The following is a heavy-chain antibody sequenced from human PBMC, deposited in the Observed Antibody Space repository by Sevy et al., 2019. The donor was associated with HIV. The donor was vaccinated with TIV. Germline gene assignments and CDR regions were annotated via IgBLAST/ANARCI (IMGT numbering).Heavy chain of an antibody. V-gene: IGHV3-53*01. D-gene: IGHD6-19*01. CDR1: GFTVSSNY. Sequence: GGSLRLSCAASGFTVSSNYMSWDRQAPGKGLEWVSVIYSGGSTYYADAVKGRFTISRDNSKNTLYLQMNSLRAEDTAVYYCARVEADAGYSSGWYVSYWGQGTLVTVSS. CDR3: ARVEADAGYSSGWYVSY. J-gene: IGHJ4*02. CDR2: IYSGGST.